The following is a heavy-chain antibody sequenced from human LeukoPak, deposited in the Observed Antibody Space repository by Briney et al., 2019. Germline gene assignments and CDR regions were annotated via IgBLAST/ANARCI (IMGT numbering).Heavy chain of an antibody. J-gene: IGHJ4*02. CDR3: ARFYDTSGALPRYLDY. V-gene: IGHV4-39*01. CDR1: GGSISSSSYC. Sequence: SETLSLTCTVSGGSISSSSYCWGWIRQSPGKGLEWIGNIYYSGNTYYNPSLKSRVTISVDTSKNQFSLKLSSVTAADTAVYYCARFYDTSGALPRYLDYWGQGTLVTVSS. CDR2: IYYSGNT. D-gene: IGHD3-22*01.